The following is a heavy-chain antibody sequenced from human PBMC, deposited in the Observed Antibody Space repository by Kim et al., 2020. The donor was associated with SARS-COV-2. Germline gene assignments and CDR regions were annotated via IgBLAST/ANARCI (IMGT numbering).Heavy chain of an antibody. Sequence: GGSLRLSCAASGFTFSSYGMHWVRQAPGKGLEWVAVIWYDGSNKYYADSVKGRFTISRDNSKNTLYLQMNSLRAEDTAVYYCARAQGDYYYYYGMDVWGQGTTVTVSS. CDR2: IWYDGSNK. V-gene: IGHV3-33*01. CDR3: ARAQGDYYYYYGMDV. CDR1: GFTFSSYG. D-gene: IGHD2-21*02. J-gene: IGHJ6*02.